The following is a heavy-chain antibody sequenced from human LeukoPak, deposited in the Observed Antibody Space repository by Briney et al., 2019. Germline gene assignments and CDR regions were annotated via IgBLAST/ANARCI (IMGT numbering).Heavy chain of an antibody. CDR1: GGAISSYY. V-gene: IGHV4-59*01. CDR3: ARVRRAGDSRSWSTPSDAFDI. CDR2: IYYSGST. Sequence: PSETLSLTCTVSGGAISSYYWSWIRQPPGKGLEWIGYIYYSGSTNYNPSLKSRVTISVDTSKNQFSLKLSSVTAADTAVYYCARVRRAGDSRSWSTPSDAFDIWGQGTMVTVSS. D-gene: IGHD6-13*01. J-gene: IGHJ3*02.